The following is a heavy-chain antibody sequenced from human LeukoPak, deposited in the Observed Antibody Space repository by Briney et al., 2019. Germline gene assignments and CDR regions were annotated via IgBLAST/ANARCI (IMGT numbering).Heavy chain of an antibody. D-gene: IGHD2-21*01. V-gene: IGHV3-23*01. CDR1: GFTFSSYV. Sequence: GGSLRLSCAASGFTFSSYVMSWVRQAPGKGLEWVSAISGSGGSTYYADSVKGRFTISRDNSKNTLYLQMNSLRAEDTAVYYCAKSVVIAIVYYYYMDVWGKGTTVTVSS. CDR2: ISGSGGST. J-gene: IGHJ6*03. CDR3: AKSVVIAIVYYYYMDV.